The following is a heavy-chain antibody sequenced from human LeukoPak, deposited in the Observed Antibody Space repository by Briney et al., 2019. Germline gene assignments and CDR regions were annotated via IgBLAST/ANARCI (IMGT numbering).Heavy chain of an antibody. CDR2: IIPIFGTA. D-gene: IGHD3-9*01. CDR3: ARVNRGPYFDWLGPDYYYYMDV. CDR1: GGTFSSYA. V-gene: IGHV1-69*05. Sequence: ASVKVSCKASGGTFSSYAISWVRQAPGQGLEWMGGIIPIFGTANYAQKFQGRVTITTDETTSTAYMELSSLRSEDTAVYYCARVNRGPYFDWLGPDYYYYMDVWGKGTTVTVSS. J-gene: IGHJ6*03.